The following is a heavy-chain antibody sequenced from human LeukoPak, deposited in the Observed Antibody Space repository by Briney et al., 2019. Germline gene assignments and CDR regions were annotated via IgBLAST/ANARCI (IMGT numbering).Heavy chain of an antibody. CDR2: INGDGRNI. D-gene: IGHD1-26*01. V-gene: IGHV3-74*01. CDR1: GFTFSSYW. J-gene: IGHJ3*02. CDR3: AREGGATDDAFDI. Sequence: GGSLRLSCVASGFTFSSYWMHWVRQDPRKGLVWVSRINGDGRNINYADSVRGRFTISRDNAKNTLYLQMNSLRAEDTAVYYCAREGGATDDAFDIWGQGTMVTVSS.